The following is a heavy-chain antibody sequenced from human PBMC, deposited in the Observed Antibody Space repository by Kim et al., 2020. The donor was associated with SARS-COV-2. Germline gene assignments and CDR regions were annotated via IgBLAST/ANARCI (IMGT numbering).Heavy chain of an antibody. CDR1: GFTFSSYE. J-gene: IGHJ6*02. CDR2: ISSSGSTI. CDR3: ARDWNYYGSGSYYYYYYGMDV. D-gene: IGHD3-10*01. Sequence: GGSLRLSCAASGFTFSSYEMNWVRQAPGKGLEWVSYISSSGSTIYYADSVKGRFTISRDNAKNSLYLQMNSLRAEDTAVYYCARDWNYYGSGSYYYYYYGMDVWGQGTTVTVSS. V-gene: IGHV3-48*03.